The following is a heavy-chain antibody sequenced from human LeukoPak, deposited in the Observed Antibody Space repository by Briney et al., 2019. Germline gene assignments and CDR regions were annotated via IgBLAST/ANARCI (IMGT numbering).Heavy chain of an antibody. V-gene: IGHV1-18*01. CDR3: ARDTGILYDFDS. CDR2: ISTKGGLR. CDR1: GYTFSSYD. Sequence: ASVRVSCKTSGYTFSSYDISWVRQAPGQGLEWMGWISTKGGLRKYAQKFQGRVTMTTDTSTSTGYMELRTLTSDDTAVYYCARDTGILYDFDSWGQGTLVTVSS. D-gene: IGHD6-13*01. J-gene: IGHJ4*02.